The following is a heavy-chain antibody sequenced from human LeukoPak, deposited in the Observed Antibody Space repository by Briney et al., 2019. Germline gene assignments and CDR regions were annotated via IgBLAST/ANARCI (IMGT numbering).Heavy chain of an antibody. J-gene: IGHJ3*02. D-gene: IGHD3-3*01. V-gene: IGHV3-11*04. CDR1: GFTFSDYY. Sequence: GGSLRLSCAASGFTFSDYYMSWIRQAPGKGLEWVSYISSSGSTIYYADSVKGRFTISRDNAKNSLYLQMNSLRAEDTAVYYCAREAGIRFLEWLLPHDAFDIWGQGTMVTVSS. CDR2: ISSSGSTI. CDR3: AREAGIRFLEWLLPHDAFDI.